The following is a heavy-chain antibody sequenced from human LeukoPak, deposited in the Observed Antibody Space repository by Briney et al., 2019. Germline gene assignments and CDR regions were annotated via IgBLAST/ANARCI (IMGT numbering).Heavy chain of an antibody. J-gene: IGHJ5*02. CDR1: GGSISSGSYY. D-gene: IGHD2-2*01. V-gene: IGHV4-39*07. Sequence: SETLSLTCTVSGGSISSGSYYWSWIRQPPGKGLEWIGEINHSGSTNYNPSLKSRVTISVDTSKNQFSLKLSSVTAADTAVYYCARGKIWRRLLRQETGSARGNWFDPWGQGTLVTVSS. CDR2: INHSGST. CDR3: ARGKIWRRLLRQETGSARGNWFDP.